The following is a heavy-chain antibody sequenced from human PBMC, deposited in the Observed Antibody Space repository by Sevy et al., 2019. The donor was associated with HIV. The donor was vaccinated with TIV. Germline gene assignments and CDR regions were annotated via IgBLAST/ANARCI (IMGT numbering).Heavy chain of an antibody. D-gene: IGHD3-22*01. CDR3: ARDTYYYDSSGYFIFDS. CDR2: MNPNSGNT. V-gene: IGHV1-8*01. CDR1: GYTFTSYD. J-gene: IGHJ4*02. Sequence: ASVKVSCKASGYTFTSYDINWVRQATGQGLEWMGWMNPNSGNTGYAQKFQGRVTMTRNTSISTAYMELCSLRSEDTAVYYCARDTYYYDSSGYFIFDSWGQGTLVTVSS.